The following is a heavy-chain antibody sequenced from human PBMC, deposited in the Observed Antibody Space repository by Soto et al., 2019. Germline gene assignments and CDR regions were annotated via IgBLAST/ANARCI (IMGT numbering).Heavy chain of an antibody. CDR1: GESICSCSSY. V-gene: IGHV4-61*05. J-gene: IGHJ4*02. CDR3: ARHSNEYRKSLDY. Sequence: TLSLTRPVAGESICSCSSYRGWIRQPPGKGLEWIGYIYYSGSTNYNPSLKSRVTISVDTSKNQFSLKLSSVTAADTAVYYCARHSNEYRKSLDYWGQGTLVPVSS. CDR2: IYYSGST. D-gene: IGHD6-13*01.